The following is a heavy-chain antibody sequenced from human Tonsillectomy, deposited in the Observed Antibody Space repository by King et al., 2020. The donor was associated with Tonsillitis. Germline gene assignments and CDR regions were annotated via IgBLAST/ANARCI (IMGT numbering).Heavy chain of an antibody. D-gene: IGHD2-8*01. J-gene: IGHJ4*02. Sequence: VQLVEPGGELVKPGGSLRLSCAASGVTLSNVWMSWVRQAPGKGLEWVGRIKSKTDGGTTDYAAPVKGRFTISRDDSENMLYLQMTSLKTEDTAVYYCTTPQNNGFDYWGQGTLVTVSS. CDR3: TTPQNNGFDY. V-gene: IGHV3-15*05. CDR1: GVTLSNVW. CDR2: IKSKTDGGTT.